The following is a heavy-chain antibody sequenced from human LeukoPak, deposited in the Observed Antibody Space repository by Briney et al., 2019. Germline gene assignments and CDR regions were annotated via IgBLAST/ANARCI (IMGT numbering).Heavy chain of an antibody. CDR1: GFTFSSYS. CDR2: ISSSSSTI. V-gene: IGHV3-48*01. D-gene: IGHD5-12*01. Sequence: GGSLRLSCAASGFTFSSYSMNWVRQAPGKGLEWVSYISSSSSTIYYADSVKGRFTISRDNAKNSLYLQMNSLRAEDTAVYYCAREGAGYGGYAGENDAFDIWGQGTMVTVSS. CDR3: AREGAGYGGYAGENDAFDI. J-gene: IGHJ3*02.